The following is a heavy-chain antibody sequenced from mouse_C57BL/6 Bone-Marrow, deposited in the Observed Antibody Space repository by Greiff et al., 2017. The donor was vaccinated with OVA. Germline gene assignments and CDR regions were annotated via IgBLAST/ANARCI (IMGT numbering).Heavy chain of an antibody. CDR2: INPYNGGT. CDR3: ARIPSTYFDV. Sequence: EVQLQQSGPVLVKPGASVKMSCKASGYTFTDYYMNWVKQSHGKSLEWIGVINPYNGGTSYNQKFKGKATLTVDKSSSTAYMELNSLTSEDSAVYYCARIPSTYFDVWGTGTTVTVSS. J-gene: IGHJ1*03. CDR1: GYTFTDYY. V-gene: IGHV1-19*01.